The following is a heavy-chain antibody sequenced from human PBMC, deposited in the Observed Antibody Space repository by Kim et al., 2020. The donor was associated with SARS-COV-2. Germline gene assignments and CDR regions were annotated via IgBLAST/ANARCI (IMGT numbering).Heavy chain of an antibody. J-gene: IGHJ4*02. D-gene: IGHD3-10*01. CDR3: AKDLWGFSGNDF. CDR2: T. Sequence: TNSADSGKGRFTISRDISKNTLYLQMSSLGAEDTALYYGAKDLWGFSGNDFWGQGTLVTVSS. V-gene: IGHV3-23*01.